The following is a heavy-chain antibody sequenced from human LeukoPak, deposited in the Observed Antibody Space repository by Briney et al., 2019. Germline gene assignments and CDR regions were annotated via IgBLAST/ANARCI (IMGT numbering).Heavy chain of an antibody. J-gene: IGHJ4*02. CDR3: ARDRPGDGYFDY. D-gene: IGHD3-10*01. V-gene: IGHV3-66*01. Sequence: GGSLRLSCAASGFTVSSNDMTWVRQTPGKGLEWVAIIYSGGDTYYADSVKGRFTISRDNSKNTLYLQMNSLRAEDTAVFYCARDRPGDGYFDYWGQGTLVTVSS. CDR2: IYSGGDT. CDR1: GFTVSSND.